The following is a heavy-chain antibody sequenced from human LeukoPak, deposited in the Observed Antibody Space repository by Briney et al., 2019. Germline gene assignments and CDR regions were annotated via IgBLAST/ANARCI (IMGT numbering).Heavy chain of an antibody. CDR1: GFTFSSYS. J-gene: IGHJ6*03. V-gene: IGHV3-48*04. CDR3: ARQFSCGGDCYPRGYYYYMDV. D-gene: IGHD2-21*02. Sequence: GGSLRLSCAASGFTFSSYSMNWVRQAPGKGLEWVSYISSSGSTIYYADSVKGRFTISRDNAKNSLYLQMNSLGAEDTAVYYCARQFSCGGDCYPRGYYYYMDVWGKGTTVTISS. CDR2: ISSSGSTI.